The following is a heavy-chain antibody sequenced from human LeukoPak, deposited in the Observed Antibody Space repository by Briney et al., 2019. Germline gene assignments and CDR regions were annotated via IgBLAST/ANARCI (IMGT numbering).Heavy chain of an antibody. J-gene: IGHJ4*02. D-gene: IGHD6-13*01. CDR1: GFTFSSYS. Sequence: GGSLRLSCAASGFTFSSYSMYWVRQAPGKGLEWVSSISSSSSYIYYADSVKGRFTISRDNAKNSLYLQMNSLRAEDTAVYYCARGNVAAAGPVSNFDYWGQGTLVTVSS. V-gene: IGHV3-21*01. CDR3: ARGNVAAAGPVSNFDY. CDR2: ISSSSSYI.